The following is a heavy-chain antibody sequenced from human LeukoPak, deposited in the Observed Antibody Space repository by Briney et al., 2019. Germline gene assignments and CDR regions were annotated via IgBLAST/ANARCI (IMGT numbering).Heavy chain of an antibody. V-gene: IGHV3-23*01. Sequence: TGGSLRLSCAASGFTFSSYAMSWVRQAPGKGLEWVSAISGSGGSTYYADSVKGRFTISRDNSKNTLYLQMNSLRAEDTAVYYCAEVPDSSSWLHYYYYGMDVWGQGTTVTVSS. J-gene: IGHJ6*02. CDR1: GFTFSSYA. CDR2: ISGSGGST. D-gene: IGHD6-13*01. CDR3: AEVPDSSSWLHYYYYGMDV.